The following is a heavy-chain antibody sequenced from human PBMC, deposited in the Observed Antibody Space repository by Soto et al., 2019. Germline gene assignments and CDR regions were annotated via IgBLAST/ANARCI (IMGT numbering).Heavy chain of an antibody. V-gene: IGHV1-69*01. D-gene: IGHD3-22*01. CDR1: ECTFSSYA. J-gene: IGHJ4*02. Sequence: QVQLVQSGAEVKKPGSSVKVSCKASECTFSSYAISWVRQAPGQGLEWMGGIIPIFGTANYAQKFQGRVTITADESTSTAYMELSSLRSEDTAVYYCAREDSSGYYGGYFDYWGQGTLVTVSS. CDR2: IIPIFGTA. CDR3: AREDSSGYYGGYFDY.